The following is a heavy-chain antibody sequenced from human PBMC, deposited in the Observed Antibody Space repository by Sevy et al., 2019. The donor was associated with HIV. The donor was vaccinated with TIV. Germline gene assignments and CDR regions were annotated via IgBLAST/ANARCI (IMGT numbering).Heavy chain of an antibody. V-gene: IGHV3-53*01. J-gene: IGHJ6*02. D-gene: IGHD3-22*01. CDR2: IYSGGST. CDR1: GFTVSSNY. CDR3: ARDRTKTYDSSGYYYYYYGMDV. Sequence: GGSLRLSCAASGFTVSSNYMSWVRQAPGKGLEWVSVIYSGGSTYYADSVKGRFTISSDNSKNTLYLQMNSLRAEDTAVYYCARDRTKTYDSSGYYYYYYGMDVWGQGTTVTVSS.